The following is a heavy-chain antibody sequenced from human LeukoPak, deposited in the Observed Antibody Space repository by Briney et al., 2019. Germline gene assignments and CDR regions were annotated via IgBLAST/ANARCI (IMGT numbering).Heavy chain of an antibody. Sequence: GGSLRLSCAASGFTFNSYAMNWVRQAPGKGLEWVSSISSSSTYIYYADSVKGRFTISRDNAKNSLYLQMNSLRAEDTAVYYCARERGGYGHAFDIWGQGTMVTVSS. CDR2: ISSSSTYI. CDR1: GFTFNSYA. CDR3: ARERGGYGHAFDI. V-gene: IGHV3-21*01. D-gene: IGHD3-16*01. J-gene: IGHJ3*02.